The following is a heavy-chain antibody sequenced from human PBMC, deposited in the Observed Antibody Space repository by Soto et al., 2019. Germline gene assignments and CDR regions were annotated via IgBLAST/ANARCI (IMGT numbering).Heavy chain of an antibody. D-gene: IGHD5-18*01. V-gene: IGHV3-23*01. J-gene: IGHJ3*02. CDR2: ISGSGGSI. Sequence: GGSLRLSCAASGFTFSSYAMSWVRQAPGKGLEWVSGISGSGGSIVYADSVKGRFTISRDNSKNTFYLQMNGLRAEDTVVYYCAKGLVYIATVIRGAFDIWGQGTMVTVSS. CDR3: AKGLVYIATVIRGAFDI. CDR1: GFTFSSYA.